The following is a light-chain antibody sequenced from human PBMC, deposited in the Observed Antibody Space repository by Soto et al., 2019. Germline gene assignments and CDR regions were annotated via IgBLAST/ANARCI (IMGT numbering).Light chain of an antibody. CDR2: EVS. Sequence: QSALTQPASVSGSPGQSITISCAGTSSDVGAYNYVSWYQQHPGKAPKLLIYEVSNRPSGVSNRFSGSKSGNTASLTISGLQAEDEADYSCSSFTTSTSYVFGTGTKVTVL. CDR1: SSDVGAYNY. J-gene: IGLJ1*01. V-gene: IGLV2-14*01. CDR3: SSFTTSTSYV.